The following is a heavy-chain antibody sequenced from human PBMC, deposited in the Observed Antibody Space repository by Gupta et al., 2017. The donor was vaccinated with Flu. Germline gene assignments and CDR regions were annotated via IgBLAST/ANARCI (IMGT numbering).Heavy chain of an antibody. CDR3: ARFFAGSPNAFDI. J-gene: IGHJ3*02. Sequence: QVQLQESGPGLVNPSETLSLTCAVSGDSITDYWWNWIRQPAGKGLEWVGRIHSSGTADYNPNVKSRATMSLDTPKKHFSLMLTSVTAADTAVYFCARFFAGSPNAFDIWGQGTLVIVSS. CDR1: GDSITDYW. D-gene: IGHD3-10*01. V-gene: IGHV4-4*07. CDR2: IHSSGTA.